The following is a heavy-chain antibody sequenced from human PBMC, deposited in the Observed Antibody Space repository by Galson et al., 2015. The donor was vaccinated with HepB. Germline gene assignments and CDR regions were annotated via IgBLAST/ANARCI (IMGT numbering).Heavy chain of an antibody. Sequence: SLRLSCAASGFTFSGSAMHRVRQASGKGLEWVGRIRSKANSYATAYAASVKGRFTISRDDSKNTAYLQMNSLKTEDTAVYYCTSYGITIFGVVRGDVWGQGTTVTVSS. CDR2: IRSKANSYAT. CDR3: TSYGITIFGVVRGDV. CDR1: GFTFSGSA. V-gene: IGHV3-73*01. D-gene: IGHD3-3*01. J-gene: IGHJ6*02.